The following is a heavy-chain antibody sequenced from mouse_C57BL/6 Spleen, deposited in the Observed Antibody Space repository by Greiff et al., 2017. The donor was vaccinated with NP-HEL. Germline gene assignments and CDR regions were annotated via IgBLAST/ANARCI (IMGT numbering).Heavy chain of an antibody. V-gene: IGHV5-4*03. CDR3: ARIYYDYDGPSY. CDR2: ISDGGSYT. D-gene: IGHD2-4*01. J-gene: IGHJ3*01. CDR1: GFTFSSYA. Sequence: EVNLVESGGGLVKPGGSLNLSCAASGFTFSSYAMSWVRQTPEKRLEWVATISDGGSYTYYPDNVKGRFTISRDNAKNNLYLQMSHLKSEDTAMYYCARIYYDYDGPSYWGQGTLVTVSA.